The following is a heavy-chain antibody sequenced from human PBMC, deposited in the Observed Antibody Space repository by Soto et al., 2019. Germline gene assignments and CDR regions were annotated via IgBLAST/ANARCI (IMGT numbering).Heavy chain of an antibody. J-gene: IGHJ6*02. Sequence: ASVKVSCKASGYTFTSYYMHWVRQAPGQGLEWMGIINPSGGSTSYAQKFQGRVTMTRDTSTSTVYMELSSLRSEDTAVYYCARVPYYSTDYYYYGMDVWGQGTTVTVSS. V-gene: IGHV1-46*01. D-gene: IGHD3-22*01. CDR3: ARVPYYSTDYYYYGMDV. CDR1: GYTFTSYY. CDR2: INPSGGST.